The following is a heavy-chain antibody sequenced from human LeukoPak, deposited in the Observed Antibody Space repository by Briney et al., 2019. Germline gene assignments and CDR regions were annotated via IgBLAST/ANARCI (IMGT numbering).Heavy chain of an antibody. V-gene: IGHV1-2*02. CDR3: ARWDGYSSSPDY. CDR2: INPNSADT. D-gene: IGHD6-13*01. CDR1: GYTFTGFC. J-gene: IGHJ4*02. Sequence: ASVKVSCKASGYTFTGFCMHWLRQAPGQGLEWMGWINPNSADTGYAQKFLGRVTMTRDMSISTIYMELTRLRSDDTALYYCARWDGYSSSPDYWGQGTLVTVSS.